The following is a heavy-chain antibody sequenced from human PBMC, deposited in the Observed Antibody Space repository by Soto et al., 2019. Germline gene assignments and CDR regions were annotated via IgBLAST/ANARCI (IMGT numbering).Heavy chain of an antibody. CDR2: ISYDGSNK. J-gene: IGHJ4*02. CDR3: ARGGARGY. D-gene: IGHD1-26*01. CDR1: GFTFSSYA. V-gene: IGHV3-30-3*01. Sequence: QVQLVESGGGVVQPGRSLRLSCAASGFTFSSYAMHWVRQAPGKGLEWVAVISYDGSNKYYADSVKGRFTISRDNSKNTTYMQMTSLRAADTAVYYCARGGARGYWRQGNLVTVSS.